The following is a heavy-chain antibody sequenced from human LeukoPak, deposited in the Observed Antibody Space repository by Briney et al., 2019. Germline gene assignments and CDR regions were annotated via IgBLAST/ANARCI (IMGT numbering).Heavy chain of an antibody. D-gene: IGHD6-19*01. Sequence: PGGSLRLSCAASGFTFSNYWMHWVRQVPGKGLVWVSRINSDGSSTNYADSVKGRFTISRDNAKNTLYLQMNSLRAEDTAVYYCGSGWYLVDYWGQGTLVTVSS. CDR3: GSGWYLVDY. V-gene: IGHV3-74*01. CDR2: INSDGSST. CDR1: GFTFSNYW. J-gene: IGHJ4*02.